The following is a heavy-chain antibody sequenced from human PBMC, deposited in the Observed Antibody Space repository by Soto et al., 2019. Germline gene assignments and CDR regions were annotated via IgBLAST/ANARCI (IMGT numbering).Heavy chain of an antibody. J-gene: IGHJ6*02. CDR2: IDPSDSYT. D-gene: IGHD5-18*01. CDR3: ARLSAGYSYGTLYDYGMDV. Sequence: PGESLKISCKGSGYSFTSYWISWVRQMPGKGLEWMGRIDPSDSYTNYSPSFQGHVTISADKSISTAYLQWSSLKASDTAMYYCARLSAGYSYGTLYDYGMDVWGQGTTVTVS. CDR1: GYSFTSYW. V-gene: IGHV5-10-1*01.